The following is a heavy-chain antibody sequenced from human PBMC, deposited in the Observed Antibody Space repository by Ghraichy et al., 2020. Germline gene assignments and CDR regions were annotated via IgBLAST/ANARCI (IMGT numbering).Heavy chain of an antibody. D-gene: IGHD3-3*02. CDR2: IYDSGST. V-gene: IGHV4-59*01. CDR3: ARAGYRAGGISDY. J-gene: IGHJ4*02. CDR1: GGSISSYD. Sequence: SQTLSLTCTVSGGSISSYDWSWIRQAPGKGLEWIGFIYDSGSTNYNPSLKSRVTISVDTSKNQFSLKLSSVTAADTAVYYCARAGYRAGGISDYWGQGTLVTVSS.